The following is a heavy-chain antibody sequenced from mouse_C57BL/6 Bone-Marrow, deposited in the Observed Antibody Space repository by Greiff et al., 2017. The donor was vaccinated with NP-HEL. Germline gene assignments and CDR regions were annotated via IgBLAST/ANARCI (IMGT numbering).Heavy chain of an antibody. CDR2: IRSKSSNYAT. V-gene: IGHV10-3*01. Sequence: EVQLVESGGGLVQPKGSLKLSCAASGFTFNTYAMHWVRQAPGKGLEWVARIRSKSSNYATYYAVSVKDRFTISRDDSQSMLYLQRNNLKTEDTDLYYSVRSRLLQLSFAYWGQGTLVTVSA. D-gene: IGHD1-1*01. J-gene: IGHJ3*01. CDR3: VRSRLLQLSFAY. CDR1: GFTFNTYA.